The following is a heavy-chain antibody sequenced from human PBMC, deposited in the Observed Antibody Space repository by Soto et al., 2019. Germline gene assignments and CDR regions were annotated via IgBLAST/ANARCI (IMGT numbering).Heavy chain of an antibody. V-gene: IGHV4-59*01. J-gene: IGHJ5*02. Sequence: SDPLSLTCSIPRASITSYYCKSTRLGPVRGLEWVASVSYSGATSSSPSLKSRVTISVDTSKNQFSLSLFSVTAADTAVYYCARSPAYSYGVIDLWGQGTLVTVS. D-gene: IGHD3-16*02. CDR2: VSYSGAT. CDR3: ARSPAYSYGVIDL. CDR1: RASITSYY.